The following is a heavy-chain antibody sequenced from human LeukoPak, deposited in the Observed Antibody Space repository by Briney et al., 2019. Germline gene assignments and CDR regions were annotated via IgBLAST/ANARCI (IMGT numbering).Heavy chain of an antibody. CDR2: IVSGDNA. J-gene: IGHJ4*02. D-gene: IGHD6-19*01. CDR1: GFTVSSNY. V-gene: IGHV3-66*01. Sequence: GRSLRLSCAASGFTVSSNYMSWVRQAPGKGLEWVSIIVSGDNAYFADSVKGRFTVSRDTSKNTLYLQMNSLRAEDTAVYYCARDPYSSGYFDYWGQGTLVTVSS. CDR3: ARDPYSSGYFDY.